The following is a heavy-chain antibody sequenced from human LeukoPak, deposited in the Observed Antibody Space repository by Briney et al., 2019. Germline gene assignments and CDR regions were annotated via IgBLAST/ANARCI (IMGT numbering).Heavy chain of an antibody. CDR2: IWYDGSNK. D-gene: IGHD4-17*01. Sequence: GGSLRLSCAASGFTFSSYGMHWVRQAPGKGLEWVAVIWYDGSNKYYADSVKGRLTISRDNSKNTLYLQMNSLRAEDTAVYYCARDQAVTTVNWFDPWGQGTLVTVSS. CDR1: GFTFSSYG. V-gene: IGHV3-33*01. CDR3: ARDQAVTTVNWFDP. J-gene: IGHJ5*02.